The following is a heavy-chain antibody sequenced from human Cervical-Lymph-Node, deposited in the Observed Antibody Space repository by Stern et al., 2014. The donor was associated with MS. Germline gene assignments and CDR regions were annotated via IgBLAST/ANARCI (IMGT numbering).Heavy chain of an antibody. Sequence: QVTLRESGPMLVKPTQTLTLTCTISGFSLSTSGVGVGWVRQPPGKALEWLTLIYWNDDKRYSPSLKSRLTITKDTSKNQVVLSMTSVDPIDTATYYCVHLTAVYRGFSYGSFDSWGQGTQVTVSS. CDR1: GFSLSTSGVG. D-gene: IGHD5-18*01. J-gene: IGHJ4*02. CDR3: VHLTAVYRGFSYGSFDS. V-gene: IGHV2-5*01. CDR2: IYWNDDK.